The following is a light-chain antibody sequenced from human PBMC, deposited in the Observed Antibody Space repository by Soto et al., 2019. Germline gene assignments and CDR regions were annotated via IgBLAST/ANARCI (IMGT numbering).Light chain of an antibody. J-gene: IGLJ3*02. V-gene: IGLV2-14*03. CDR3: SSYTSSSTWV. Sequence: QSALTQPASVSGSPGQSITISCTGTSSDIGDYNYVSWYQQHPGKAPKLMIYDVINRPSGVSNRFSGSKSGNTASLTISGLQAEDEADYYCSSYTSSSTWVFGGGTK. CDR2: DVI. CDR1: SSDIGDYNY.